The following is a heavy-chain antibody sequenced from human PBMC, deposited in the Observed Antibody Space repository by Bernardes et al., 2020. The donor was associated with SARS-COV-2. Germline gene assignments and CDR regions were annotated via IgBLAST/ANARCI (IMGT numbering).Heavy chain of an antibody. D-gene: IGHD2-15*01. Sequence: SNTLQLTCAVSGYSISSGYYWGWIRQPPGKGLEWIGSIYHSGSTYYNPSLKSRVTISVDTSKNQFSLKLSSVTAADTAVYYCARVAGWDIVVVVAAHGVYYFDYWGQGTLVTVSS. J-gene: IGHJ4*02. CDR3: ARVAGWDIVVVVAAHGVYYFDY. CDR2: IYHSGST. CDR1: GYSISSGYY. V-gene: IGHV4-38-2*01.